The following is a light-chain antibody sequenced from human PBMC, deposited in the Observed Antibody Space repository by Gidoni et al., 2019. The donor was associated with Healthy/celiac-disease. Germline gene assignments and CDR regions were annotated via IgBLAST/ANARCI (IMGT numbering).Light chain of an antibody. CDR1: QGISSY. CDR2: AAS. J-gene: IGKJ5*01. V-gene: IGKV1-9*01. Sequence: IQLTQSPSSLSASVGDRVTITCRASQGISSYLAWYQQKPGKAPKLLIYAASTLQSGVPSRFSGSLSGTDFTLTSSSLQPEDFATYYCQQLNSYPITFGQGTRLEIK. CDR3: QQLNSYPIT.